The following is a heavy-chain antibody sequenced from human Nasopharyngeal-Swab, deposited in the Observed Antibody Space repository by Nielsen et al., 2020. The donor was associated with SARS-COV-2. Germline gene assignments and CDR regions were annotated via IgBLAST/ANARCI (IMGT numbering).Heavy chain of an antibody. D-gene: IGHD3-10*01. Sequence: ASGKVSCKASGYTFTSYAMHWVREDPGKRLEWMGWINAGNGNTKYSQKFQGRVTITRDTSASTAYMELSSLRSEDTAVYYCARDQVVRGVIITTTYGMDVWGQGTTVTVSS. V-gene: IGHV1-3*01. CDR1: GYTFTSYA. CDR2: INAGNGNT. CDR3: ARDQVVRGVIITTTYGMDV. J-gene: IGHJ6*02.